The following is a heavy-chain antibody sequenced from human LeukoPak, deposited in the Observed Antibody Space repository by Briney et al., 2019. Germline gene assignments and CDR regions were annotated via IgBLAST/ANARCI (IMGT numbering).Heavy chain of an antibody. D-gene: IGHD4-17*01. CDR2: MYYSGST. V-gene: IGHV4-39*07. CDR1: GVSISSSSYY. J-gene: IGHJ5*02. Sequence: SETLSLTCTVSGVSISSSSYYWGWIRQPPGKGLEWIGSMYYSGSTYYNPSLKSRVTISVDTSKNQFSLKLSSVTAADTAIYYCARVVDYGDYRFDPWGQGTLVTVSS. CDR3: ARVVDYGDYRFDP.